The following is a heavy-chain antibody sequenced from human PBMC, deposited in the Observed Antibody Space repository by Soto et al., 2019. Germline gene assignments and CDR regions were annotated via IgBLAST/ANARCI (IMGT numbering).Heavy chain of an antibody. V-gene: IGHV1-46*03. J-gene: IGHJ3*02. CDR2: INPSGGST. Sequence: ASVKVSCKASGYTFTSYYMHWARQAPRQGLEWMGIINPSGGSTSYAQKFQGRVTMTRDTSTSTVYMELSSLRSEDTAVYYCARDDYGDGTMGAFDIWGQGTMVTVSS. CDR3: ARDDYGDGTMGAFDI. CDR1: GYTFTSYY. D-gene: IGHD4-17*01.